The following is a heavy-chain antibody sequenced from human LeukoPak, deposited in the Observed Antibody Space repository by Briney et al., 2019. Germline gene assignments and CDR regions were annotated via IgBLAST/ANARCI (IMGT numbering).Heavy chain of an antibody. V-gene: IGHV3-23*01. D-gene: IGHD3-22*01. CDR1: GFTFSSYA. Sequence: GGSLRLSCAASGFTFSSYAMSWVRQAPGKGLEWVSGISGSGGSTNYADAVKGRFTISRDNPKNTLHLRMNSLRVEDTAVYYCAKDLAYYHDSSGYSFYYYGMDVWGQGTTVTVSS. CDR2: ISGSGGST. J-gene: IGHJ6*02. CDR3: AKDLAYYHDSSGYSFYYYGMDV.